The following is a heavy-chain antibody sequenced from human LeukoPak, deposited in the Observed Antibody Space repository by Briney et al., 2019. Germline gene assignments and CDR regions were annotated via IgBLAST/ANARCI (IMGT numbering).Heavy chain of an antibody. J-gene: IGHJ3*02. CDR2: ISYDGSNK. CDR3: AKDMQQQLVYDAFDI. V-gene: IGHV3-30*18. D-gene: IGHD6-13*01. Sequence: GGSLRLSCAASGFTFSRYGMHWVRQAPGKVLEWVAVISYDGSNKYYADSVKGRFTISRDNSKNTLYLQMNSLRAEDTAVYYCAKDMQQQLVYDAFDIWGQGTMVTVSS. CDR1: GFTFSRYG.